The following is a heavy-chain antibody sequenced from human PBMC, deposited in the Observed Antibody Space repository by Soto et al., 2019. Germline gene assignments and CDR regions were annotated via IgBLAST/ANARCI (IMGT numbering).Heavy chain of an antibody. CDR1: GGTFSSYA. CDR3: ARGVYTLFGVADRYYYGMDV. Sequence: QVQLVQSGAEVKKPGSSVKVSCKASGGTFSSYAISWVRQAPGQGLEWMGGIIPIFGTANYAQKFQGRVTITADESTSTAYMELSSLRSEDTAVYYGARGVYTLFGVADRYYYGMDVWGQGTTVTVSS. V-gene: IGHV1-69*01. D-gene: IGHD3-3*01. CDR2: IIPIFGTA. J-gene: IGHJ6*02.